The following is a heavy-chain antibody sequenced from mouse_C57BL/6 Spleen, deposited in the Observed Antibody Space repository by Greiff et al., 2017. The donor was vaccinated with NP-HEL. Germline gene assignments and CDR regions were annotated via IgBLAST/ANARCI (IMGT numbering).Heavy chain of an antibody. CDR2: INYDGSST. V-gene: IGHV5-16*01. CDR1: GFTFSDYY. CDR3: AREVYRGYFDV. Sequence: EVKLMESEGGLVQPGSSMKFSCTASGFTFSDYYMAWVRQVPEKGLEWVAIINYDGSSTYYLDSLKSRFIISRDNAKNILYLQMSSLKSEDTATYYCAREVYRGYFDVWGTGTTVTVSS. J-gene: IGHJ1*03.